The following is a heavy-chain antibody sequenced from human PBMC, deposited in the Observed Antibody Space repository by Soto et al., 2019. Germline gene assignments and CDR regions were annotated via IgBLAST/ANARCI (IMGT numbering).Heavy chain of an antibody. CDR3: ASGQQLVRNY. CDR2: SYHSGST. D-gene: IGHD6-13*01. V-gene: IGHV4-30-2*01. Sequence: QLQLQESGSGLVKPSQTLSLTCAVSGGSISSGGYSWSWLRQPPGKGLEWIGYSYHSGSTYYNPSLKSRVTISVDRSKTQFALKLSSVPAADTAVYYCASGQQLVRNYWGQGTLVTVAS. CDR1: GGSISSGGYS. J-gene: IGHJ4*02.